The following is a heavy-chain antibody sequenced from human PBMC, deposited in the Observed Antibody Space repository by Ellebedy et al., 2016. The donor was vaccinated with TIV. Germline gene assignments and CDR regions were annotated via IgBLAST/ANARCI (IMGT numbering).Heavy chain of an antibody. D-gene: IGHD6-13*01. CDR3: AKDGQQLTKYYYYGMDV. Sequence: GESLKISCAASGFTFSSYAMSWVRQAPGTGLEWVSAISGSGGSTYYADSVKGRFTISRDNSKNTLYLQMNSLRAEDTAVYYCAKDGQQLTKYYYYGMDVWGQGTTVTVSS. CDR1: GFTFSSYA. V-gene: IGHV3-23*01. CDR2: ISGSGGST. J-gene: IGHJ6*02.